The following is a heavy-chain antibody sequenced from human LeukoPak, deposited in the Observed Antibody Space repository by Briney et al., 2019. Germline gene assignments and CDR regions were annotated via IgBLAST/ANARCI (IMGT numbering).Heavy chain of an antibody. CDR3: ARAPGSVSP. D-gene: IGHD1-26*01. V-gene: IGHV1-2*02. CDR1: GYTFTGYY. CDR2: INPNSGGT. Sequence: ASAKVSCKASGYTFTGYYIHWVRQAPGQGLEWMGWINPNSGGTNYAQKFQGRVTMTRDTSISTAYMELNWLTSDDTAVYYCARAPGSVSPWGQGTLVTVS. J-gene: IGHJ5*02.